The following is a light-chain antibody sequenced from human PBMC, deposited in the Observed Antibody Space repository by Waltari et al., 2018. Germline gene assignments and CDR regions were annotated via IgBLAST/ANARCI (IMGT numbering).Light chain of an antibody. CDR1: SSHVGDYNH. CDR3: SSFTRTNSWV. Sequence: HSALAHPASLSAPPGPSITTSLPGTSSHVGDYNHLSCYQQHPGKAPRPMIYDVNHRPSGVSNRFSGSQSGNTASLTISGLQAEDEADYYCSSFTRTNSWVFGGGTKLTVL. J-gene: IGLJ3*02. CDR2: DVN. V-gene: IGLV2-14*03.